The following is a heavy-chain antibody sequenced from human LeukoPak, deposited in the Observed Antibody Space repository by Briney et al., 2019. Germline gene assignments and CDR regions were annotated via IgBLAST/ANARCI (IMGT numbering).Heavy chain of an antibody. Sequence: PGGSLRLSCAASGFTFTTYTMNWVRQAPGKGLEWVSAIIGSGGNTYEADSVKGRFTISRDNAKNSLYLQMNSLRAEDTAVYYCARASRLLYSGSYLGNYYYYYMDVWGKGTTVTVSS. D-gene: IGHD1-26*01. CDR3: ARASRLLYSGSYLGNYYYYYMDV. CDR1: GFTFTTYT. J-gene: IGHJ6*03. V-gene: IGHV3-21*01. CDR2: IIGSGGNT.